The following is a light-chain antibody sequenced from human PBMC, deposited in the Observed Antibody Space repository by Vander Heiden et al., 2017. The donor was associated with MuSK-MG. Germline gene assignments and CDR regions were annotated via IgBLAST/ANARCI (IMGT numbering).Light chain of an antibody. Sequence: QSVLTQPPSVSRAPGQRVTISCTGSSSNSGAGYDVHWYQQLPVTAPNLLIYVNSKRPSGVPSRFSVSKSGTSASMAITGLQVEDEADYYCQSYDSSHRVVFGGGTKLTVL. CDR3: QSYDSSHRVV. CDR1: SSNSGAGYD. CDR2: VNS. V-gene: IGLV1-40*01. J-gene: IGLJ2*01.